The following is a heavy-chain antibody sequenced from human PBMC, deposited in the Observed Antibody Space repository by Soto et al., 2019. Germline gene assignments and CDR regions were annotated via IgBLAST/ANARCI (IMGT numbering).Heavy chain of an antibody. CDR1: GFTFSDYG. CDR2: TSYDQNNK. V-gene: IGHV3-30*03. Sequence: GGSLRLSCAPSGFTFSDYGMHWVRQAPGKGPEWVAVTSYDQNNKYYADSVRGRFTISRDNSKNTLYLQINSLRDEDTAVYYCARAGYFDDPGYYRLDFWGQGAPVTVSS. CDR3: ARAGYFDDPGYYRLDF. D-gene: IGHD3-22*01. J-gene: IGHJ4*02.